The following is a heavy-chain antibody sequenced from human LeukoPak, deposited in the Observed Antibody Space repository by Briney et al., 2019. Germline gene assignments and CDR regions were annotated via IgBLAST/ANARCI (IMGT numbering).Heavy chain of an antibody. V-gene: IGHV4-34*01. CDR3: AIARRLRYFDG. J-gene: IGHJ4*02. Sequence: SETLSLTCAVYGGSFSGYYWSWIRQPPGKGLEWIGEINHSGSTNYNPSLKSRVTISLDTSKNQFSLKLSSVTAADTAVYYCAIARRLRYFDGWGQGTLVTVSS. CDR2: INHSGST. D-gene: IGHD3-9*01. CDR1: GGSFSGYY.